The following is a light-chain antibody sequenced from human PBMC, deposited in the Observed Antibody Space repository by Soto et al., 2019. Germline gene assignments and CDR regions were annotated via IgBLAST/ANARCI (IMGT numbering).Light chain of an antibody. CDR2: GAS. CDR3: QQYGSSPRT. CDR1: QSVSSN. V-gene: IGKV3-20*01. J-gene: IGKJ1*01. Sequence: EIVMTQSPGTLSLSPGERATLSCRASQSVSSNVAWYQQKPGQAPRLLIYGASSRATGIPDRFSGSGSGTDFTLTISRLEPEDFAVYYCQQYGSSPRTFGQGTKVDIK.